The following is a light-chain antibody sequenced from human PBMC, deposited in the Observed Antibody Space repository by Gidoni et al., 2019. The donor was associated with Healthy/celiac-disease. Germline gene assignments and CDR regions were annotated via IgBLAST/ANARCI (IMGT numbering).Light chain of an antibody. V-gene: IGKV3-20*01. CDR2: VAS. CDR1: QSVSSSY. CDR3: QHLGT. J-gene: IGKJ1*01. Sequence: EIVLTQSPGTLSLSPGDRATLSCTAIQSVSSSYLAWYQQKPGPAPRLLIYVASSRATGIPDSFSGSGSGTDFTLTISRLDPEDFAVYYCQHLGTFGQGTKVEIK.